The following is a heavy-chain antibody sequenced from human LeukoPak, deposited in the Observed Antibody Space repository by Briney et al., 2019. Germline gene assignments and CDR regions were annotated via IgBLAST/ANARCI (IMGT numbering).Heavy chain of an antibody. CDR2: ISSSSSYI. Sequence: PGGSLRLSCAASGFTFSSYSMNWVRQAPGKGLEWVSSISSSSSYIYYADSVKGRFTISRDNAKNSLYLQMNSLRAEDTAVYYCARDKAIKYYMDVWGKGTTVTVSS. J-gene: IGHJ6*03. CDR1: GFTFSSYS. CDR3: ARDKAIKYYMDV. V-gene: IGHV3-21*01.